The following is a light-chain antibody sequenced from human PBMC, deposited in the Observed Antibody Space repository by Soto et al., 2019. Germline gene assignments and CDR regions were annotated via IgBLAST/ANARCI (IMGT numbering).Light chain of an antibody. V-gene: IGKV3-20*01. CDR1: QSVSSSY. CDR3: QQYGSSAPTT. CDR2: GAS. J-gene: IGKJ1*01. Sequence: EIVMTQSPATLSVSPGERATLSCRAIQSVSSSYLAWYQQKPGQAPRLLIYGASSRATGIPDRFSGSGSGTDFTLTISRLEPEDFAVYYCQQYGSSAPTTFGQGTKVDIK.